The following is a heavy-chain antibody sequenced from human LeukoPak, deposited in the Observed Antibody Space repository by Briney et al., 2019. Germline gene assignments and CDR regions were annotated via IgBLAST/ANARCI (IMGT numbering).Heavy chain of an antibody. CDR1: GFTFSSYA. D-gene: IGHD3-22*01. CDR2: ISGSGGST. J-gene: IGHJ4*02. Sequence: GGSLRLSCAASGFTFSSYAMSWVRQAPGKGLEWVSAISGSGGSTYYADSVKGRFTISIDNSKNTLYLQMNSLRAEDTAVYYCAKWDYYDSSGYYHFDDWGQGNLVTVSS. CDR3: AKWDYYDSSGYYHFDD. V-gene: IGHV3-23*01.